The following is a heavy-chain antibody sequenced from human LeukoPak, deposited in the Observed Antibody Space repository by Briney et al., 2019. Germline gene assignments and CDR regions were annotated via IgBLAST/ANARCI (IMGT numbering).Heavy chain of an antibody. D-gene: IGHD5-24*01. CDR2: IWFDGRKI. V-gene: IGHV3-33*01. J-gene: IGHJ4*02. CDR1: GFTFSQYG. CDR3: VRGSGGDGYGYWGDY. Sequence: GRSLRLSCAASGFTFSQYGMHWVRQAPGMGLEWVAVIWFDGRKIHYPDSVKGRFTTSRDNSKNTLYLQMDNLRADDTAVYYCVRGSGGDGYGYWGDYWGQGTLVTVSP.